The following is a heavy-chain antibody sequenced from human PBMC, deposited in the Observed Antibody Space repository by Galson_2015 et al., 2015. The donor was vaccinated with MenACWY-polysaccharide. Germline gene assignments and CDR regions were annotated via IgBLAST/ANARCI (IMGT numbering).Heavy chain of an antibody. D-gene: IGHD1-14*01. J-gene: IGHJ3*02. Sequence: SCKASGYTFTGYYLHWVRQAPGQGLEWMGWINPNSGGTNYAQKFQGRVTMTRDTSISTAYMELSRLRSDDTAVYYCARYVGGNDAFDIWGQGTMVTVSS. CDR2: INPNSGGT. V-gene: IGHV1-2*02. CDR1: GYTFTGYY. CDR3: ARYVGGNDAFDI.